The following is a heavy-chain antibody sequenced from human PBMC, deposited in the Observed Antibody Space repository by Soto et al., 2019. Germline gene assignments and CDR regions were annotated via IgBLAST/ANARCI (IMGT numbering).Heavy chain of an antibody. CDR1: GFTFTNAW. J-gene: IGHJ4*02. D-gene: IGHD1-26*01. CDR3: TAGVGSSDHDY. CDR2: IKKTTDGGTT. Sequence: EVQLVESGGGLLKPGGSLRLSCAASGFTFTNAWMSWVRQAPGKGLEWVGRIKKTTDGGTTDYGAPVKGRFTISRDDATNTLYLQMNSLKTEDTAVYYWTAGVGSSDHDYWGQGTLVTVSS. V-gene: IGHV3-15*01.